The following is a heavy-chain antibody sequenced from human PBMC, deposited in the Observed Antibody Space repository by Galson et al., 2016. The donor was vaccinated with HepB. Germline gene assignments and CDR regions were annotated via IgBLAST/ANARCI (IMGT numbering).Heavy chain of an antibody. J-gene: IGHJ4*02. CDR2: ISAGNGNT. CDR1: GNTFTSDA. Sequence: SVKVSCKAPGNTFTSDAIHWVRQTPGQGLEWMGRISAGNGNTHYSQKFQDRVSITRDTSASTAFMELRSLRSEDTAKYYCTRATKTGTTGYWGQGTLVIVSS. CDR3: TRATKTGTTGY. V-gene: IGHV1-3*01. D-gene: IGHD1-1*01.